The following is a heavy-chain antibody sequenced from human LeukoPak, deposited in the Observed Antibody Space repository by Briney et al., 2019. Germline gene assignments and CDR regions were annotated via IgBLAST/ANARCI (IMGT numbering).Heavy chain of an antibody. CDR3: VKGSSSSRPYYFDY. CDR1: GFTFSRYA. D-gene: IGHD6-6*01. J-gene: IGHJ4*02. V-gene: IGHV3-23*01. CDR2: ITDSGGDT. Sequence: GSLRPSSAASGFTFSRYAMSWVRQAPGKGLEWVSAITDSGGDTFHADSVKGRLTISRDNSKNALYLQMNSLRVEDTAVYYCVKGSSSSRPYYFDYWGQGTLVTVSS.